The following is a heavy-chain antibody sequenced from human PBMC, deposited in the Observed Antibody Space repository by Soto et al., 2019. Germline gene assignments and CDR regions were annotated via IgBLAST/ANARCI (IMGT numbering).Heavy chain of an antibody. V-gene: IGHV4-34*01. CDR1: GGSFSGYY. Sequence: SETLSLTCAVYGGSFSGYYWSWIRQPPGKGLEWIGEINHSGSTNYNPSLKSRVTISVDTSKNQFSLKLSSVTAADTAVYYCARGGDILTGYYPNDAFDIWGQGTMVTVSS. J-gene: IGHJ3*02. D-gene: IGHD3-9*01. CDR3: ARGGDILTGYYPNDAFDI. CDR2: INHSGST.